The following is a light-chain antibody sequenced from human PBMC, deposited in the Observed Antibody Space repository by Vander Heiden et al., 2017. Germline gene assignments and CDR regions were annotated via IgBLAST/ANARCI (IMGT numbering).Light chain of an antibody. Sequence: DIQMAQSPSGVSAAVRNRVTVTCRASGSIRSWLAWYQQKPGKAPKVLIYQASTLASGVPSRFSGSGSGTEFTLTISSLQPDDIATYYCQQYHRYSPWTFGQGTKVEIK. CDR3: QQYHRYSPWT. CDR1: GSIRSW. V-gene: IGKV1-5*03. CDR2: QAS. J-gene: IGKJ1*01.